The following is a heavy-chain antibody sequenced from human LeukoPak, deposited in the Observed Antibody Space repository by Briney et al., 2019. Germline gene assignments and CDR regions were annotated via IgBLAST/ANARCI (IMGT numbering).Heavy chain of an antibody. D-gene: IGHD5-12*01. CDR1: GFTFSSYG. V-gene: IGHV3-30*18. Sequence: GGSLRLSCAASGFTFSSYGMHWVRQAPGKGLEWVAVISYDGSNKYYADSVKGRFTISRDNSKNTLYLQMNSLRAEDTAVYYCAKDRQNFLRSPPDYWGQGTLVTVSS. CDR2: ISYDGSNK. CDR3: AKDRQNFLRSPPDY. J-gene: IGHJ4*02.